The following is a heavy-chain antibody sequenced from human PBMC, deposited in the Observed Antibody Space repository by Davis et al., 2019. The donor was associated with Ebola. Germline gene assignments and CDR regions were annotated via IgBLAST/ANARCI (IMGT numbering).Heavy chain of an antibody. CDR3: ARRGFWSGYGGWFDP. J-gene: IGHJ5*02. V-gene: IGHV4-34*01. Sequence: SETLSLTCVASGGSFSGFQWTWIRQSPGRGLEWIGEINESGTTNYNPSLKSRVTISVDTSKNQFSLKLSSVTAADTAVYYCARRGFWSGYGGWFDPWGQGTLVTVSS. CDR2: INESGTT. D-gene: IGHD3-3*01. CDR1: GGSFSGFQ.